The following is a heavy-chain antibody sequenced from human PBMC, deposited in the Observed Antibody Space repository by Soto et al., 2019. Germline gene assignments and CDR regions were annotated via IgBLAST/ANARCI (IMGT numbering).Heavy chain of an antibody. D-gene: IGHD2-2*01. J-gene: IGHJ4*02. CDR3: ARGYCSSTSGYWYLDY. Sequence: QGQLVQSRAEVKKPGASVKVSCKASGYTFTSYDINWVRQATGQGLEWMGWMNPNSGNTGYAQKFQGRVTMTSNTSISTAYMELSSLRSEDTAVYYWARGYCSSTSGYWYLDYWGQGTLVTVSS. CDR1: GYTFTSYD. CDR2: MNPNSGNT. V-gene: IGHV1-8*01.